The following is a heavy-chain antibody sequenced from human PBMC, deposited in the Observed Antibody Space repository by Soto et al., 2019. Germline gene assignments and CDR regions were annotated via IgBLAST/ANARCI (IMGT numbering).Heavy chain of an antibody. J-gene: IGHJ6*02. CDR3: AKQTIAVVSYYYYGMDV. CDR2: IDPSDSYT. Sequence: LKISCKGSEYSFTSYWISWVRQMPGKGLEWMGRIDPSDSYTNYSPSFQGHVTISADKSISTAYLQWSSLKASDTAMYYCAKQTIAVVSYYYYGMDVWGQGTTVTVSS. CDR1: EYSFTSYW. D-gene: IGHD3-22*01. V-gene: IGHV5-10-1*01.